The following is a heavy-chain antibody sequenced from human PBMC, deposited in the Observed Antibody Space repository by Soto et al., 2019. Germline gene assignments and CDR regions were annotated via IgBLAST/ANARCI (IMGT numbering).Heavy chain of an antibody. CDR3: ARVLAGTSSVVSDPYYYYYYMDV. V-gene: IGHV4-59*08. CDR2: IYYSGST. J-gene: IGHJ6*03. CDR1: GGSISSYY. D-gene: IGHD3-10*01. Sequence: PSETLSLTCTVSGGSISSYYWSWIRQPPGKGLEWIGYIYYSGSTNYNPSLKSRVTISVDTSKNQFSLKLSSVTAADTAVYYCARVLAGTSSVVSDPYYYYYYMDVWGKGTTVTVSS.